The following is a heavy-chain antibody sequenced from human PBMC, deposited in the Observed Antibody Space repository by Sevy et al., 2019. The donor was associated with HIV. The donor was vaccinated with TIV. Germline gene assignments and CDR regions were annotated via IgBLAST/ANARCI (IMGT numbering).Heavy chain of an antibody. V-gene: IGHV4-38-2*01. D-gene: IGHD6-6*01. CDR3: ARRTLGNLGDFDY. Sequence: SETLSLTCAVSGYSMNSGSYWGWIRQPPGKGLEWIGSIYHSGSTYYNPSLKSRVTISVDTSKNQFSLKLSSVTAADTAVYYCARRTLGNLGDFDYWGQGPLVTVSS. CDR1: GYSMNSGSY. CDR2: IYHSGST. J-gene: IGHJ4*02.